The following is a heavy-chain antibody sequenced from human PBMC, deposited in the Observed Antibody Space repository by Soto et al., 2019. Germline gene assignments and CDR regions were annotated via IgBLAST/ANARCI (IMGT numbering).Heavy chain of an antibody. V-gene: IGHV3-30*18. CDR1: GFTLSSYG. J-gene: IGHJ4*02. D-gene: IGHD4-4*01. CDR3: AKGRGSSNYDPCGY. Sequence: QVQLVESGGGVVQPGRSLRLSCAASGFTLSSYGMHWVRQTPGRGLEWVAVISYDGGNKQYADSVKDRFTISRDNSKNTLDLQMDSLRAEDTAVYYCAKGRGSSNYDPCGYWGQGTLVIVSS. CDR2: ISYDGGNK.